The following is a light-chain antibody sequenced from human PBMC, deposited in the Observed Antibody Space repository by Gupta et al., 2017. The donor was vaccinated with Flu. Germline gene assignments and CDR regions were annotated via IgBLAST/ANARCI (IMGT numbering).Light chain of an antibody. CDR3: AAWDDSLSLWV. CDR2: NDD. V-gene: IGLV1-47*01. J-gene: IGLJ3*02. CDR1: SSNIGSNY. Sequence: TISCSGTSSNIGSNYVYWYQHLPGTAPKLLICNDDQRPSGVPDRFSGSKSGTSASLAISGLRSEDEGDYYCAAWDDSLSLWVFGGGTKLTVL.